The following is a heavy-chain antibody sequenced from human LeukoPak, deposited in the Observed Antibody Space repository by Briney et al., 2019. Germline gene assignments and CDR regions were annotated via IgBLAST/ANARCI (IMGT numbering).Heavy chain of an antibody. CDR2: IYPGDSDT. J-gene: IGHJ4*02. CDR1: GYSFTSYW. Sequence: GESLQISCKGSGYSFTSYWIGWVRQLPGKGLEWMGIIYPGDSDTRYSPSFQGQVTISADKSISTAYLQWSSLKASDTAMYYCARRATMVRGVYYFDYWGQGTLVTVSS. CDR3: ARRATMVRGVYYFDY. V-gene: IGHV5-51*01. D-gene: IGHD3-10*01.